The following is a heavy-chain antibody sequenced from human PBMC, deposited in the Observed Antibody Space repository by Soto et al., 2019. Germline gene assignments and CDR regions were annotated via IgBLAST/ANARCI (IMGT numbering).Heavy chain of an antibody. Sequence: QITLRESGPSLVKPTETLTLTCTFSGFSLTTTGVGVGWIRQPPGKALEWLAVVFWDGGERYSPSLKSRVTITKDTSKDQVVLTMTNMDPADTATYYCTQVYGSGSWGWYFHSWGQGTLVTVSP. D-gene: IGHD1-26*01. CDR2: VFWDGGE. CDR3: TQVYGSGSWGWYFHS. V-gene: IGHV2-5*02. CDR1: GFSLTTTGVG. J-gene: IGHJ4*02.